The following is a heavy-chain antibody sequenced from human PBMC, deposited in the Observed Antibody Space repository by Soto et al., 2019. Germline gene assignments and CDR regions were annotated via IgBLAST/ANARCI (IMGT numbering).Heavy chain of an antibody. V-gene: IGHV3-48*03. CDR3: ARQGGRDWRTYSDR. CDR1: GFTFGAFE. J-gene: IGHJ2*01. D-gene: IGHD2-21*01. CDR2: IRNSGDTT. Sequence: DVQLVESGGGLVQPGGSLRLSCAASGFTFGAFEMNWVRQAPGKGPEWISNIRNSGDTTYYADSVKGRFSISRDNANNSLFLQMSSLGPEDTALYYCARQGGRDWRTYSDRWGRGTLVSVSS.